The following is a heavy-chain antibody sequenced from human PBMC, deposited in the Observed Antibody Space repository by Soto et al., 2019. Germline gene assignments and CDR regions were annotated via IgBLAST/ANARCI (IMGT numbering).Heavy chain of an antibody. CDR2: IWYDGSNK. CDR1: GFTFSSYA. D-gene: IGHD4-17*01. V-gene: IGHV3-33*01. CDR3: ARDSGGDYHNYYMDV. Sequence: QVQLVESGGGVVQPGRSLRLSCAASGFTFSSYAMHWVRQAPGKGLEWVTIIWYDGSNKNYADSVKGRFTISRDNSKNTVYLQMNSLRVEDTAGYYCARDSGGDYHNYYMDVWGKGTTVTVSS. J-gene: IGHJ6*03.